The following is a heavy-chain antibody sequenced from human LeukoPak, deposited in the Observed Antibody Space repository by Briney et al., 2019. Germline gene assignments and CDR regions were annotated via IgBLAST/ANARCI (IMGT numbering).Heavy chain of an antibody. CDR1: GGTFSSYA. V-gene: IGHV1-69*13. Sequence: SVKVSCKASGGTFSSYAISWVRQAPGQGLEWMGGIIPIFGTANYAQKFQGRVTITADESTSTAYMELSSLRSEDTAVYYCARELGLGATANYYYYMDVWGKGTTVTVSS. D-gene: IGHD1-26*01. CDR3: ARELGLGATANYYYYMDV. CDR2: IIPIFGTA. J-gene: IGHJ6*03.